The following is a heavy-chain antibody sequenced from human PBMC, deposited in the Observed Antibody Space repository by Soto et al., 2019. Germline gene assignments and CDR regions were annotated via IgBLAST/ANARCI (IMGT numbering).Heavy chain of an antibody. CDR1: GFTFSSYW. J-gene: IGHJ6*02. V-gene: IGHV3-7*01. CDR2: IKQDGSEK. CDR3: ARDRLGAYYDFWSGPYYYYGMDV. D-gene: IGHD3-3*01. Sequence: VGSLRLSCAASGFTFSSYWMSWVRQAPGKGLEWVANIKQDGSEKYYVDSVKGRFTISRDNAKNSLYLQMNSLRAEDTAVYYCARDRLGAYYDFWSGPYYYYGMDVWGQGTTVTVSS.